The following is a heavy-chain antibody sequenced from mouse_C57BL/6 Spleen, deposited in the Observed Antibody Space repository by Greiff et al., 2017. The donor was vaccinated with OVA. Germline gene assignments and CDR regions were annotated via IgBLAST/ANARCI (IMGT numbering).Heavy chain of an antibody. CDR2: ISSGSSTI. J-gene: IGHJ3*01. CDR1: GFTFSDYG. V-gene: IGHV5-17*01. CDR3: ARNDPFAY. Sequence: DVMLVESGGGLVKPGGSLKLSCAASGFTFSDYGMHWVRQAPEKGLEWVAYISSGSSTIYYADTVKVRFTISRDNAKNTLFLQMTSLRSEDTAMYYCARNDPFAYWGQGTLVTVSA.